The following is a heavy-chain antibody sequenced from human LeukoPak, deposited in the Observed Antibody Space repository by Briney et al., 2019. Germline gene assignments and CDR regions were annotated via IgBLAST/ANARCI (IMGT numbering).Heavy chain of an antibody. CDR3: ARTPPRGLIDY. J-gene: IGHJ4*02. Sequence: ASVKVSRKASGYTFTSYDINWVRQASGQGLEWMGWMSPKSGKTGYAQKFQGRVTITRDTSISTAYMELSSLTSEDTAVYYCARTPPRGLIDYWGQGTLVTVS. CDR2: MSPKSGKT. CDR1: GYTFTSYD. V-gene: IGHV1-8*02. D-gene: IGHD3-16*01.